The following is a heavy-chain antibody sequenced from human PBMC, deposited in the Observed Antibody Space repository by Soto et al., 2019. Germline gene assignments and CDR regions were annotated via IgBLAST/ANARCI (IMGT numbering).Heavy chain of an antibody. D-gene: IGHD3-22*01. CDR1: GFTFSSYA. CDR3: AKDGYYYDSSGYDFDY. Sequence: EVQLLESGGGLVQPGGSLRLSCAASGFTFSSYAMSWVRQAPGKGLEWVSAISGSGGSTYYADSVKGRFTISRDNSQNTLYLQMNSLRAEDTAVYYCAKDGYYYDSSGYDFDYWGEGTLVTVSS. J-gene: IGHJ4*02. V-gene: IGHV3-23*01. CDR2: ISGSGGST.